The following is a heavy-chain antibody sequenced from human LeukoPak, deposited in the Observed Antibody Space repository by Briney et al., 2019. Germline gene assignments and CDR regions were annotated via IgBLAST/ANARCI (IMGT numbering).Heavy chain of an antibody. CDR3: ARQFKYFDILTGYLSYFDY. J-gene: IGHJ4*02. Sequence: PSETLSLTCTVSGGSISSSSYYWGWIRQPPGKGLEWIGSIYYSGSTYYNPSLKSRVTISVDTSKSQFSLKLSSVTAADTAVYFCARQFKYFDILTGYLSYFDYWGQGTLVTVSS. CDR2: IYYSGST. D-gene: IGHD3-9*01. CDR1: GGSISSSSYY. V-gene: IGHV4-39*01.